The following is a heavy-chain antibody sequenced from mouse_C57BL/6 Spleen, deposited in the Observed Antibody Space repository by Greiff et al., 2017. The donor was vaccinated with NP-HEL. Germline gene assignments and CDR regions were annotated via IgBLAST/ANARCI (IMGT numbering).Heavy chain of an antibody. V-gene: IGHV1-64*01. Sequence: QVQLQQPGAELVKPGASVKLSCKASGYTFTSYWMHWVKQRPGQGLEWIGMIHHNSGSTNYNEKLKSKATLTVDKSSSTANMQLSSLTSEDSAVYYCARSLYYCTLYAMDYWGQGTSVTVSS. CDR1: GYTFTSYW. J-gene: IGHJ4*01. D-gene: IGHD2-1*01. CDR2: IHHNSGST. CDR3: ARSLYYCTLYAMDY.